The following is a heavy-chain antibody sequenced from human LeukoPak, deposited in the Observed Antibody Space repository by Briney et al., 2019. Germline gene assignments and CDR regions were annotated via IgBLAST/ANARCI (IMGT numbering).Heavy chain of an antibody. V-gene: IGHV1-2*02. CDR1: GYTFTANY. J-gene: IGHJ4*02. Sequence: ASVKVSCKASGYTFTANYMHWVRQAPGQGLEWMGWIDPRSGGTNYGEKFRGRVTMTRDTSITTAYMELSSLRFDDTAVYYCARGSGTSWFDYWGQGTLVTVSS. D-gene: IGHD2-2*01. CDR3: ARGSGTSWFDY. CDR2: IDPRSGGT.